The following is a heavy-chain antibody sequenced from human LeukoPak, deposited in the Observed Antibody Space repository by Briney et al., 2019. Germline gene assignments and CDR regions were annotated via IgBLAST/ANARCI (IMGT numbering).Heavy chain of an antibody. J-gene: IGHJ4*02. D-gene: IGHD3-3*01. CDR1: GGSISSSSYY. CDR2: IYYSGST. V-gene: IGHV4-39*01. CDR3: ARHDYYDLRFDC. Sequence: SEPLSLTFTVSGGSISSSSYYWGWIRPPPGKGLEWIGSIYYSGSTYYNPSLKSRVTISVDTSKNQFSLKLSSVTAADTAVYYCARHDYYDLRFDCWGQGTLVTVSS.